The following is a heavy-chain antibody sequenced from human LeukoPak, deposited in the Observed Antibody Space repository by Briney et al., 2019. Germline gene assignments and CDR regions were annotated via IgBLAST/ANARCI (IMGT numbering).Heavy chain of an antibody. V-gene: IGHV4-39*01. J-gene: IGHJ4*02. CDR1: GGSISSSSYY. D-gene: IGHD4-17*01. CDR2: IYYSGNT. CDR3: ARHRSPVTTFQPVDYFHY. Sequence: PSETLSLTCTVSGGSISSSSYYWGWIRQPPGKGLEWTGSIYYSGNTYYNPSLKSRVTISVDTSKTQFSLKLSSVTAADTAVYYCARHRSPVTTFQPVDYFHYWGQGTLVTVSS.